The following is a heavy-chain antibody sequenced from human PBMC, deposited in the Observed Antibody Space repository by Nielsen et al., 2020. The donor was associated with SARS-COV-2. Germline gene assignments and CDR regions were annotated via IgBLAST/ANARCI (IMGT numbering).Heavy chain of an antibody. J-gene: IGHJ2*01. D-gene: IGHD5-12*01. Sequence: SVKVSCKASGGTFSTHSISWVRQAPGQGPEWMGRIIPMVDIRDYAQSFPGRVTITADKSTSTAYMELSSLSSEDTALYYCARSATNLIYWYFDLWGRGTLVTVSS. CDR1: GGTFSTHS. V-gene: IGHV1-69*02. CDR3: ARSATNLIYWYFDL. CDR2: IIPMVDIR.